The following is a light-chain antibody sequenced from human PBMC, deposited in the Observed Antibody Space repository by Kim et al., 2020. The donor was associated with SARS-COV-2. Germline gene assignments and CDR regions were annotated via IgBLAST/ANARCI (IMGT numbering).Light chain of an antibody. CDR1: QGLRND. CDR3: LQDYSYPRT. Sequence: AIQMTQSPSSLSASVGDRVTITCRASQGLRNDLGWYQQKPGKAPKLLIYAASSLHSGVPSRFSGSGSDTDFTLTINSLQPEDFATYYCLQDYSYPRTFGQGTKVDIK. J-gene: IGKJ1*01. CDR2: AAS. V-gene: IGKV1-6*01.